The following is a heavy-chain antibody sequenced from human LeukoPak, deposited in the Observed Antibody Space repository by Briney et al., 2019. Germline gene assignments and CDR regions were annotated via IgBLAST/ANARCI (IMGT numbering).Heavy chain of an antibody. CDR3: TRDPILGAPDYFDY. Sequence: HPGGSLRLSCAASGFTFANYVTHWVRQAPGKGLEWVAVTSPDEGLKFYGDSVKGRFTISRDNSKNTMYLQMNNLREEDTAVYYRTRDPILGAPDYFDYWGQGTLVTVSS. CDR2: TSPDEGLK. D-gene: IGHD1-26*01. CDR1: GFTFANYV. J-gene: IGHJ4*02. V-gene: IGHV3-30*04.